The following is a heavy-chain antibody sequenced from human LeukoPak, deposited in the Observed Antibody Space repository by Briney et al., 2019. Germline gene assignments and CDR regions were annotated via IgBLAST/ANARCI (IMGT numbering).Heavy chain of an antibody. J-gene: IGHJ4*02. CDR2: INPNSGGT. CDR1: GYTFTGYC. CDR3: ARDSRVTIFGVAPGDY. V-gene: IGHV1-2*02. Sequence: GASVKVSCKASGYTFTGYCMHWVRQAPGQGLEWMGWINPNSGGTNYAQKFQGRVTMTRDTSISTAYMERSRLRSDDTAVYYCARDSRVTIFGVAPGDYWGQGTLVTVSS. D-gene: IGHD3-3*01.